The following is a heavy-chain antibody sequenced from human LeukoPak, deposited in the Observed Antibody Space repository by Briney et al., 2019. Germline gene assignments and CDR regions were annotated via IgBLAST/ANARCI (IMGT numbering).Heavy chain of an antibody. CDR1: GFTFSSYS. CDR2: ISSSSSYI. D-gene: IGHD7-27*01. Sequence: GGSLRLSCAASGFTFSSYSMNWVRQAPGKGLEWVSSISSSSSYIYYADSVKGRFTISRDNAKNSLYLQMNSLRAEDTAVYYCARVSMGTYGMDVWGQGTTVTVSS. V-gene: IGHV3-21*01. CDR3: ARVSMGTYGMDV. J-gene: IGHJ6*02.